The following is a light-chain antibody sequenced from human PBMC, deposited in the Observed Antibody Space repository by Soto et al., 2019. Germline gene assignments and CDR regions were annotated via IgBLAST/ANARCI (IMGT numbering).Light chain of an antibody. Sequence: EVVMTQSPATLSVFPGERVTLSCRASQSVSSSLAWYQQKPGQAPRLLIYSASTRASGIPARFSGSGSGTEFTLTISSLESEDFAVYYCQQYISGYTFGQGTKLEIK. J-gene: IGKJ2*01. V-gene: IGKV3-15*01. CDR3: QQYISGYT. CDR2: SAS. CDR1: QSVSSS.